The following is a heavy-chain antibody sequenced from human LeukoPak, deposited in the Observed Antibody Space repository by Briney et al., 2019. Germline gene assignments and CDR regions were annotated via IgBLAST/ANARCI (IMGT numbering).Heavy chain of an antibody. CDR1: GGSISSSSYY. CDR2: IYYSGST. J-gene: IGHJ5*02. CDR3: ARGTGYWRFGELNWFDP. Sequence: SETLSLTCTVSGGSISSSSYYWGWIRQPPGKGLEWIGSIYYSGSTYYNPSLKSRVTISVDTSKNQFSLKLSSVTAADTAVYYCARGTGYWRFGELNWFDPWGQGTLVTVSS. D-gene: IGHD3-10*01. V-gene: IGHV4-39*07.